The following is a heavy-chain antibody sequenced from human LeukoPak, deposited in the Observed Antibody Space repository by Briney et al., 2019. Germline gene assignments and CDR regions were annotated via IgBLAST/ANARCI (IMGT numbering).Heavy chain of an antibody. CDR3: ARAQSSSWQKGPFDY. D-gene: IGHD6-13*01. V-gene: IGHV7-4-1*02. CDR2: INTNTGNP. CDR1: GYTFTGYY. Sequence: ASVKVSCKASGYTFTGYYMHWVRQAPGQGLEWTGWINTNTGNPTYAQGFTGRFVFSLDTSVSTAYLQISSLKAEDTAVYYCARAQSSSWQKGPFDYWGQGTLVTVSS. J-gene: IGHJ4*02.